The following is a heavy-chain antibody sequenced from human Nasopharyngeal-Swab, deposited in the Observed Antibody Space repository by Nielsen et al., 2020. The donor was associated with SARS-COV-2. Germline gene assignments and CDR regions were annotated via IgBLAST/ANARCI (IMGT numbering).Heavy chain of an antibody. J-gene: IGHJ6*02. CDR3: AKGIAVARGYYYGMDV. V-gene: IGHV3-23*01. D-gene: IGHD6-19*01. CDR1: GFTFSSYE. CDR2: ISGSGGSA. Sequence: GESLKISCAASGFTFSSYEMSWVRQAPGKGLEWVSAISGSGGSAYYADSVKGRFTISRDNSKNTLYLQMNSLRAEDTAVYYCAKGIAVARGYYYGMDVWGQGTTVTVSS.